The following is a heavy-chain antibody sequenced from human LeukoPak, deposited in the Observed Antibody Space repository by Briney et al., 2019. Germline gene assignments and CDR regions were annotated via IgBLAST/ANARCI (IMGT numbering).Heavy chain of an antibody. CDR2: IYHSGST. CDR1: GYSISSGYY. D-gene: IGHD2-2*01. J-gene: IGHJ5*02. V-gene: IGHV4-38-2*01. Sequence: SETLSLTCAVSGYSISSGYYWGWIRQPPGKGLEWIGSIYHSGSTYYNPSLKSRVTISVDTSKNQFSLKPSSVTAADTAVYYCARRGYCSSTSCYLGWFDPWGQGTLVTVSS. CDR3: ARRGYCSSTSCYLGWFDP.